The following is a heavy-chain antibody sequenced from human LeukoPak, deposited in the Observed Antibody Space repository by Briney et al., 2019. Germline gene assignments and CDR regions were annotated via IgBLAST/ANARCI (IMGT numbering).Heavy chain of an antibody. J-gene: IGHJ4*02. Sequence: GRSLSLSCAASGLTFSSYGIHWVRQAPGKGLEWVALIWYDGTSKHYGESVKGRFTISRDNSKNTLYLQMNSLRAEDTAVYYCARDANYYFDYWGQGTLVTVSS. CDR3: ARDANYYFDY. CDR1: GLTFSSYG. CDR2: IWYDGTSK. D-gene: IGHD1-7*01. V-gene: IGHV3-33*01.